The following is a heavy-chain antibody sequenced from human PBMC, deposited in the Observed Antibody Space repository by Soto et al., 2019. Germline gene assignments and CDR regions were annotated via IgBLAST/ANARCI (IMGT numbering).Heavy chain of an antibody. V-gene: IGHV4-34*01. CDR2: INHSGST. CDR3: AIFSAPVITFVY. Sequence: PSETLSLTCAVYGGSFSGYYWSWIRQPPGKGLEWIGEINHSGSTNYNPSLKSRVTISVDTSKNQFSLKLSSVTAADTAEYYSAIFSAPVITFVYCGQGTLVTVSS. CDR1: GGSFSGYY. J-gene: IGHJ4*02. D-gene: IGHD3-22*01.